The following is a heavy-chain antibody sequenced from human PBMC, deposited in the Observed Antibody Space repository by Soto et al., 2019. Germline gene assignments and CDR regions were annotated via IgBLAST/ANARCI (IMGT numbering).Heavy chain of an antibody. J-gene: IGHJ6*02. CDR2: IYNSGST. Sequence: SETLSLTCTVSGGSISSYYWSWIQRPPGKGLEWIGYIYNSGSTHSNPSLQSRVTISVDTSKNQFSLKLSSVTAADTGIYYCARARITMVREVIKYNMDVWGQGTTVTVSS. D-gene: IGHD3-10*01. CDR1: GGSISSYY. CDR3: ARARITMVREVIKYNMDV. V-gene: IGHV4-59*01.